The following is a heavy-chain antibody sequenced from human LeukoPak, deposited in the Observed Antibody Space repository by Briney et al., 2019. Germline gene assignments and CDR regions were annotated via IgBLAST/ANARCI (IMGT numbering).Heavy chain of an antibody. V-gene: IGHV1-69*04. D-gene: IGHD6-19*01. Sequence: SVKVSCKASGGTFSSYAISWVRQAPGPGLEWMGRIIPILGIANYAQKFQGRVTITADKSTSTAYMELSSLRSEDTAVYYCARGIVAGALPSDYWGQGTLVTVSS. CDR2: IIPILGIA. J-gene: IGHJ4*02. CDR3: ARGIVAGALPSDY. CDR1: GGTFSSYA.